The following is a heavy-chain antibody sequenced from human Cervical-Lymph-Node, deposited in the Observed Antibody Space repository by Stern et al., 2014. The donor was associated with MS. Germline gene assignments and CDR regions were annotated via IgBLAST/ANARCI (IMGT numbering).Heavy chain of an antibody. CDR2: IYHSGST. Sequence: VQLEESGSGLVKPSQTLSLTCAVSGGSISSGGYSWSWIRQPPGKGLEWIGYIYHSGSTYYNPSLKSRVTISVDSSKNQFSLKLSSVTAADTAVYYCARSSTVTPNAFDIWGQGTMVTVSS. CDR3: ARSSTVTPNAFDI. J-gene: IGHJ3*02. D-gene: IGHD4-17*01. V-gene: IGHV4-30-2*01. CDR1: GGSISSGGYS.